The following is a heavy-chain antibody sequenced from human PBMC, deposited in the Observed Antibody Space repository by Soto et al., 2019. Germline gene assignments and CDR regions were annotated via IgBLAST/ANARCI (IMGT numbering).Heavy chain of an antibody. Sequence: ASVKVSCKASGYTFTSYAMHWVRQAPGQRLEWMGWINAGNGNTKYSQKFQGRVTITRDTSASTAYMELSSLRSEDTAVYYCARAYDWLPNWFDPWGQGTLVTVSS. CDR3: ARAYDWLPNWFDP. V-gene: IGHV1-3*01. D-gene: IGHD3-9*01. J-gene: IGHJ5*02. CDR1: GYTFTSYA. CDR2: INAGNGNT.